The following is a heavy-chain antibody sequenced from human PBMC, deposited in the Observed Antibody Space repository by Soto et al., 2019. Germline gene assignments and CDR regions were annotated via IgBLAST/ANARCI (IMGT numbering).Heavy chain of an antibody. V-gene: IGHV3-73*01. Sequence: PGGSLRLSCAASGFTFSGSAMHWVRQASGKGLEWVGRIRSKANSYATAYAASVKGRFTISRDDSKNTAYLQMNSLKTEDTAVYYCTRGHSSSRNYYYYYGLDVWGQGTTVTVSS. CDR3: TRGHSSSRNYYYYYGLDV. CDR1: GFTFSGSA. J-gene: IGHJ6*02. D-gene: IGHD6-13*01. CDR2: IRSKANSYAT.